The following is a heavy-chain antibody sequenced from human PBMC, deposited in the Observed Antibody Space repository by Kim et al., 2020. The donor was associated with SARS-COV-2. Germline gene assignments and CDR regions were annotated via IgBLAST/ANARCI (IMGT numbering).Heavy chain of an antibody. CDR2: IRSKAYGGTT. CDR3: TREANSGSFWGYYYMDV. Sequence: GGSLRLSCTASGFTFGDYAMSWVRQAPGKGLEWVGFIRSKAYGGTTEYAASVKGRFTISRDDSKSIAYLQMNSLKTEDTAVYYCTREANSGSFWGYYYMDVWGKGTTVTVSS. CDR1: GFTFGDYA. J-gene: IGHJ6*03. D-gene: IGHD1-26*01. V-gene: IGHV3-49*04.